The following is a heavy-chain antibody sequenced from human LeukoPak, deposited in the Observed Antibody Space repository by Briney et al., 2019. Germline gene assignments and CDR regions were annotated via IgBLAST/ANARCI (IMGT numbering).Heavy chain of an antibody. CDR1: GHSFTNYW. Sequence: GESPKISCKGSGHSFTNYWIGWVRQMPGKGLEWMGIIYPGDSDTRYSPSFQGQVTISADKSISTAYLQWSSLKASDTAMYYCARRFCSGSSCYYFDYWGQGTLVTVSS. J-gene: IGHJ4*02. CDR2: IYPGDSDT. V-gene: IGHV5-51*01. CDR3: ARRFCSGSSCYYFDY. D-gene: IGHD2-2*01.